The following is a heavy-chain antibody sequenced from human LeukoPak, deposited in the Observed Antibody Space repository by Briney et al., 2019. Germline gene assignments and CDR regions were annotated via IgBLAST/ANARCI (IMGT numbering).Heavy chain of an antibody. Sequence: SETLSLTCTVSGGSISSYYWSWNRQPPGKGLGWMGYIYYSGSTNYNPSLKSRVTISVDASKNQFSLKLSSVTAADTAVYYCARESDFWSGYYYDAFDIWGQGTMVTVSS. V-gene: IGHV4-59*01. J-gene: IGHJ3*02. CDR3: ARESDFWSGYYYDAFDI. CDR2: IYYSGST. D-gene: IGHD3-3*01. CDR1: GGSISSYY.